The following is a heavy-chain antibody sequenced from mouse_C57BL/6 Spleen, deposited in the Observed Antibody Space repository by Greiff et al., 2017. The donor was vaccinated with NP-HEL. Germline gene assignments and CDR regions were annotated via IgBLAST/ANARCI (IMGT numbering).Heavy chain of an antibody. V-gene: IGHV5-17*01. J-gene: IGHJ4*01. Sequence: EVKVVESGGGLVKPGGSLKLSCAASGFTFSDYGMHWVRQAPEKGLEWVAYISSGSSTIYYADTVKGRFTISRDNAKNTLFLQMTSLRSEDTAMYYCARNYGSSYVEAMDDWGQGTSVTVSS. CDR3: ARNYGSSYVEAMDD. D-gene: IGHD1-1*01. CDR1: GFTFSDYG. CDR2: ISSGSSTI.